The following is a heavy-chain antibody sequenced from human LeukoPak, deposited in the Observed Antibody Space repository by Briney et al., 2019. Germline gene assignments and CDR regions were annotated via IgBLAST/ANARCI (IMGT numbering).Heavy chain of an antibody. Sequence: SQTLSLTCALSGDSVSSKSASWDWLRQSPSRGLEGLGMTYSRSKWFNDYALSVKSRIAINPDTSKNQFSLHLTSVTPDDTAVYYCARGTGSLDYWGQGTLVTVSS. CDR3: ARGTGSLDY. CDR2: TYSRSKWFN. CDR1: GDSVSSKSAS. J-gene: IGHJ4*02. D-gene: IGHD1-26*01. V-gene: IGHV6-1*01.